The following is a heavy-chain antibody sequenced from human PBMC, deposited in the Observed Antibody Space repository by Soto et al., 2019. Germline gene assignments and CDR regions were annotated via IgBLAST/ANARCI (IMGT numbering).Heavy chain of an antibody. Sequence: EVQLLESGGGLVQPGGSLRLSCAASGFTFSSYAMSWVRQAPGKGLEWVSAISGSGGSTYYADSVKGRFTISRDNSKNTLYLKMNSLRAEDTAVYYCAKDGVATIISRLSWGQGTLVTVSS. V-gene: IGHV3-23*01. D-gene: IGHD5-12*01. CDR1: GFTFSSYA. J-gene: IGHJ4*02. CDR3: AKDGVATIISRLS. CDR2: ISGSGGST.